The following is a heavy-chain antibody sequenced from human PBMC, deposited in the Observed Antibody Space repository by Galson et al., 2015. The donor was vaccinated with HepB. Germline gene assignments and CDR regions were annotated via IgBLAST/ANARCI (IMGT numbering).Heavy chain of an antibody. CDR3: ARAGIASAEYFQH. V-gene: IGHV3-11*05. CDR1: GFTFSDYF. J-gene: IGHJ1*01. Sequence: SLRLSCAASGFTFSDYFMRWIRQAPGKGLEWVSAISSSSSYTNYADSVKGRFTISRDNAKNSLYLQMNSLRAEDTAVYYCARAGIASAEYFQHWGQGTLVTVSS. CDR2: ISSSSSYT. D-gene: IGHD6-13*01.